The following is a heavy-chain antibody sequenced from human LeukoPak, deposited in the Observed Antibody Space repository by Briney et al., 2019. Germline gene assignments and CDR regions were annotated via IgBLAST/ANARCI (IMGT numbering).Heavy chain of an antibody. CDR3: TTDEPYYGSGSYFDY. CDR2: ISSSGSTI. J-gene: IGHJ4*02. Sequence: GGSLRLSCAASGFTFSSYEMNWVRQAPGKGLEWVSYISSSGSTIYYADSVKGRFTISRDNAKNSLYLQMNSLKTEDTAVYYCTTDEPYYGSGSYFDYWGQGTLVTVSS. CDR1: GFTFSSYE. D-gene: IGHD3-10*01. V-gene: IGHV3-48*03.